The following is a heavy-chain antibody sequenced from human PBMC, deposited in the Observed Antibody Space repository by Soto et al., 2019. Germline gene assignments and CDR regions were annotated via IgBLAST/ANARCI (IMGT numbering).Heavy chain of an antibody. V-gene: IGHV3-30*18. J-gene: IGHJ4*02. D-gene: IGHD6-19*01. Sequence: QVQLVESGGGVVQPGRSLRLSCAASGFTFSSYGMHWVRQAPGKGLEWVAVISYDGSNKYYADSVKGRFTISRDNSKNTLYLKMNSLRAEDTAVYYCAKSSGWYGDYSFDYWGQGTLVTVSS. CDR2: ISYDGSNK. CDR3: AKSSGWYGDYSFDY. CDR1: GFTFSSYG.